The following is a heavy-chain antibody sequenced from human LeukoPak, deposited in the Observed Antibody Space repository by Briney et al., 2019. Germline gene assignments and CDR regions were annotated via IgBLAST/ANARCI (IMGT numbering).Heavy chain of an antibody. CDR3: ARALRYPNWFDP. CDR1: GYTFTSYA. D-gene: IGHD1-1*01. V-gene: IGHV1-3*01. J-gene: IGHJ5*02. Sequence: EASVKVSCKASGYTFTSYAMHWVRQAPGQRLEWMGWINAGNGNTKYSQKFQGRVTITRDTSASTAYMELSSLRSEDTAVYYCARALRYPNWFDPRGQGTLVTVSS. CDR2: INAGNGNT.